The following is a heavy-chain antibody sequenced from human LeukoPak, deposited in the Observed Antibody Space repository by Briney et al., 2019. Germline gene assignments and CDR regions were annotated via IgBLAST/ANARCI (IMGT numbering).Heavy chain of an antibody. J-gene: IGHJ6*02. CDR3: AFSKYTYDYAMDV. CDR2: ISRTGDST. Sequence: PGGSLRLSCAASGFAFSTYAMIWVRQIPGKGLEWVSHISRTGDSTIYGDAVKGRFTISRDNSKNVLNLQMNSLRAEDTAVYYCAFSKYTYDYAMDVWGQGTTVTVSS. CDR1: GFAFSTYA. V-gene: IGHV3-23*01. D-gene: IGHD6-6*01.